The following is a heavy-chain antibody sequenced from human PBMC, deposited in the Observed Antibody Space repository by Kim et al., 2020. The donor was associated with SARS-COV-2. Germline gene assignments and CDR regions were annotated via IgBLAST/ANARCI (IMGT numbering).Heavy chain of an antibody. CDR2: IKQDGSEK. V-gene: IGHV3-7*03. CDR3: ARDQMAGYCSSTSCYKYNWFDP. J-gene: IGHJ5*02. CDR1: GFTFSSYW. D-gene: IGHD2-2*01. Sequence: GGSLRLSCAASGFTFSSYWMSWVRQAPGKGLEWVANIKQDGSEKYYVDSVKGRFTISRDNAKNSLYLQMNSLRAEDTAVYYCARDQMAGYCSSTSCYKYNWFDPWGQGTLVTVSS.